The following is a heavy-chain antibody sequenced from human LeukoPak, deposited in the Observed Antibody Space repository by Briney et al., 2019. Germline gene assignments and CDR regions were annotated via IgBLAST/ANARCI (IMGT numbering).Heavy chain of an antibody. CDR1: GGSISSYY. Sequence: SETLSLTCTVSGGSISSYYWSWIRQPPGKGLEWIGYIYYSGSTNYNPSLKSRVTISVDTSKNQFSLKLSSVTAAGTAVYYCARALELRGYYMDVWGKGTTVTVSS. CDR3: ARALELRGYYMDV. J-gene: IGHJ6*03. D-gene: IGHD1-7*01. CDR2: IYYSGST. V-gene: IGHV4-59*01.